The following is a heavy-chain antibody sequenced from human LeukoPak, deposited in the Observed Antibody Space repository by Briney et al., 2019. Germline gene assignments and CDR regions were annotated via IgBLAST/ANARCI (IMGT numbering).Heavy chain of an antibody. J-gene: IGHJ4*02. V-gene: IGHV3-30*02. CDR2: IRYDGSNK. Sequence: PGGSLRLSCAASGFIFSNYAMQWVRQTPGKGLEWVAFIRYDGSNKYYADSVKGRFTISRDNSKNTLYLQMNSLRAEDTAVYYCARDSYDSSGPYYFDYWGQGTLVTVSS. CDR1: GFIFSNYA. D-gene: IGHD3-22*01. CDR3: ARDSYDSSGPYYFDY.